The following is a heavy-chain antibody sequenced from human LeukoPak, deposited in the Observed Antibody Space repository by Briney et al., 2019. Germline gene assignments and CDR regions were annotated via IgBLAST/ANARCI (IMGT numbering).Heavy chain of an antibody. Sequence: QPRGSLRLSCVASGFPFSSYWMTWVRQAPGKGLEWVANIEQDGSKKSYVDSVTGRFTISRDNAKNSLYLQMNSLRAEDTAIYYCTRVGYIDEGIDYWGQGTLVTVSS. CDR3: TRVGYIDEGIDY. CDR2: IEQDGSKK. D-gene: IGHD5-24*01. J-gene: IGHJ4*02. V-gene: IGHV3-7*04. CDR1: GFPFSSYW.